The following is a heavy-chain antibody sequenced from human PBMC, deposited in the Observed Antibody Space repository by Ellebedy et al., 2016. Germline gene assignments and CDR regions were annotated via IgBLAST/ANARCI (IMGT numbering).Heavy chain of an antibody. CDR2: IIPIFGTA. CDR1: GGTFSSYA. D-gene: IGHD3-16*02. Sequence: SVKVSCXASGGTFSSYAISWVRQAPGQGLEWMGGIIPIFGTANYAQKFQGGVTITADESTSTAYMELSSLRSEDTAVYYCARVMITFGGVIARYNWFDPWGQGTLVTVSS. J-gene: IGHJ5*02. V-gene: IGHV1-69*13. CDR3: ARVMITFGGVIARYNWFDP.